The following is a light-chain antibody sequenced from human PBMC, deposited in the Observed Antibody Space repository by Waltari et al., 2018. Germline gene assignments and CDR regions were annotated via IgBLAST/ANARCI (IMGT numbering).Light chain of an antibody. V-gene: IGLV2-14*01. CDR1: SSDIGNYNY. J-gene: IGLJ1*01. Sequence: QSALAQPASVSGSPGQSIAISCPGTSSDIGNYNYVSWYQQHPGKAPKLILYEVGDRPSGVSRRFSGSKSGNKATLTISGLQADDEADYYCSSYTNRATLRVFGTGTKVTVL. CDR2: EVG. CDR3: SSYTNRATLRV.